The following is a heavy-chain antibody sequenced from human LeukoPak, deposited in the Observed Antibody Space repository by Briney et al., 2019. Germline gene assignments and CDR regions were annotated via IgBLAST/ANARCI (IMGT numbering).Heavy chain of an antibody. Sequence: GGSLRLSCAASGFTFNSYAMTWVRQAPGKGLEWVSAISGSGGSTYYADSVKGRFTISRDNSKNTLYLQMNSLRAEDTAVYYCARGLHSSGWYSDYWGQGTLVTVSS. CDR2: ISGSGGST. D-gene: IGHD6-19*01. CDR3: ARGLHSSGWYSDY. J-gene: IGHJ4*02. CDR1: GFTFNSYA. V-gene: IGHV3-23*01.